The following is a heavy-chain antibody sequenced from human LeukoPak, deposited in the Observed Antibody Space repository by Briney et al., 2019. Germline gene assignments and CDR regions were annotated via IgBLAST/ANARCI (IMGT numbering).Heavy chain of an antibody. CDR3: ARSYGDYLNFDY. J-gene: IGHJ4*02. D-gene: IGHD2-21*01. CDR1: DASISTYY. CDR2: VYYSGST. Sequence: SETLSLTCTVSDASISTYYWSWIRQPPGKGLEWIGYVYYSGSTNCNPSLKSRVTISVDTSKNQFSLNLTSVTAADTAMYYCARSYGDYLNFDYWGQGSLVTVSS. V-gene: IGHV4-59*01.